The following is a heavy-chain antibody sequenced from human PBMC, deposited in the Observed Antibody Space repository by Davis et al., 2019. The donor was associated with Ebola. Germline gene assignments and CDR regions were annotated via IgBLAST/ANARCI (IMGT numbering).Heavy chain of an antibody. CDR3: ARFSRGTIESY. V-gene: IGHV3-48*03. CDR1: GFTFSSYE. D-gene: IGHD5/OR15-5a*01. J-gene: IGHJ4*02. Sequence: PGGSLRLSCAASGFTFSSYEMNWVRQAPGKGLEWVSYISSSGSTIYYADSVKGRFTISRDNAKNSLYLQMNSLRAEDTAVYYCARFSRGTIESYWGQGTLVTVSS. CDR2: ISSSGSTI.